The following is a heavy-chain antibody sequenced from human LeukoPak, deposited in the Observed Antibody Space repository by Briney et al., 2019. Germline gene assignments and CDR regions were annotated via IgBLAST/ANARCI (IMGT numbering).Heavy chain of an antibody. Sequence: SETLSLTCAVYGYSFSDYYWNWIRQPPGKGLEWIGEINHRASTNYNPSLQRRVTISVDTSKNQFSLRLSSVTAADTAVYFCARGQVPAARGHNWFDPWGLGTLVTGSS. CDR2: INHRAST. V-gene: IGHV4-34*01. CDR3: ARGQVPAARGHNWFDP. J-gene: IGHJ5*02. CDR1: GYSFSDYY. D-gene: IGHD2-2*01.